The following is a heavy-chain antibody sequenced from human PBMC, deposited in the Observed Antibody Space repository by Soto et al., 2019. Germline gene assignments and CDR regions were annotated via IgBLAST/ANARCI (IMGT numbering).Heavy chain of an antibody. CDR3: ARFTSMVRGVIDNWFDP. CDR2: IIPMYGPA. CDR1: GGTFSSYA. J-gene: IGHJ5*02. D-gene: IGHD3-10*01. V-gene: IGHV1-69*01. Sequence: QVPLVQSGAEVKKPGSSVTVSCKASGGTFSSYAIHWVRQAPGQGLEWMGGIIPMYGPAKYAQRCQGRVTITADESTTTVYMELTSLTSQDTAVYYWARFTSMVRGVIDNWFDPWGHGTLVTVSS.